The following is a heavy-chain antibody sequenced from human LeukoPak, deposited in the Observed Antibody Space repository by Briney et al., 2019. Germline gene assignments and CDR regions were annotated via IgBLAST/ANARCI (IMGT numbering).Heavy chain of an antibody. D-gene: IGHD4-17*01. J-gene: IGHJ5*02. CDR2: INWNGGST. CDR1: GFTFDDYG. CDR3: AREIPDYGDYGRWFDP. V-gene: IGHV3-20*04. Sequence: GGSLRLSCAASGFTFDDYGMSWVRQAPGKGLEWVSGINWNGGSTGYADSVKGRFTISRDNAKNSLYLQMNSLRAEDTALYYCAREIPDYGDYGRWFDPWGQGTLVTVSS.